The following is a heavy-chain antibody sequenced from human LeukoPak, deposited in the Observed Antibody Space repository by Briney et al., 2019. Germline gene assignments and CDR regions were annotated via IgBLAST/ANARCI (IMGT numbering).Heavy chain of an antibody. Sequence: GGSLRLSCAASGFTFSSYWMSWVRQAPGKGLEWVANIKQDVSEKHYVDSVKGRFTISRDNAKNSLYLQMNSLRAEDTAVYYCARDTLYGSGSYYTVKYYYYMDVWGKGTTVTASS. CDR2: IKQDVSEK. CDR3: ARDTLYGSGSYYTVKYYYYMDV. J-gene: IGHJ6*03. V-gene: IGHV3-7*01. D-gene: IGHD3-10*01. CDR1: GFTFSSYW.